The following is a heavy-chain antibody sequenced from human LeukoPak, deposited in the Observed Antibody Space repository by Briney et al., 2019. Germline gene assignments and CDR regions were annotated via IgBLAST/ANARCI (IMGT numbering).Heavy chain of an antibody. CDR2: ISGSGGST. V-gene: IGHV3-23*01. D-gene: IGHD6-13*01. Sequence: PGGSLRLSCAASGFTFSSYAMSWVRQAPGKGLEWVSAISGSGGSTYYADSVKGPFTISRDNSKNTLYLQMNSLRAEDTAVYYCAKHRGDSSSWYYFDYWGQGTLVTVSS. CDR1: GFTFSSYA. J-gene: IGHJ4*02. CDR3: AKHRGDSSSWYYFDY.